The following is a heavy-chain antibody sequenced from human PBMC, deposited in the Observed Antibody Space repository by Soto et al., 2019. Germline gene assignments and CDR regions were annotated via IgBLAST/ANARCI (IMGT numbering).Heavy chain of an antibody. Sequence: QITLKESGPTLVKPTQTLTLTCTFSGFSLRTSEVGVGWIRQPPGKALEWLALIYWDNDKRYSPSLKSRLTITKDTSKNQVVLTMTDMDPVDKATYYCVHRQGGSYFDYWGQGTLVTVS. D-gene: IGHD1-26*01. V-gene: IGHV2-5*02. CDR1: GFSLRTSEVG. J-gene: IGHJ4*02. CDR2: IYWDNDK. CDR3: VHRQGGSYFDY.